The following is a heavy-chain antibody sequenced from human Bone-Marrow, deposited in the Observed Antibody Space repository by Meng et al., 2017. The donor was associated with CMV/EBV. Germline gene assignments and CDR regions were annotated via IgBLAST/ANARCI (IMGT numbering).Heavy chain of an antibody. V-gene: IGHV1-3*02. J-gene: IGHJ6*02. CDR1: GYTFTSYA. Sequence: ASVKVSCKASGYTFTSYAMHWVRQAPGQRLEWMGWSNAGNGNTKYSQEFQGRVTITRDTSASTAYMELSSLRSEDTAVYYCARGRYGGAYYYYGMDVWGQGTTVTVSS. CDR2: SNAGNGNT. CDR3: ARGRYGGAYYYYGMDV. D-gene: IGHD4-23*01.